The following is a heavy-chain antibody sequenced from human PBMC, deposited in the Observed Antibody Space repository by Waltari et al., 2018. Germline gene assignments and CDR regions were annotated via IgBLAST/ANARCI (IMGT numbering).Heavy chain of an antibody. CDR1: GFTFSSYS. Sequence: EVQLVESGGGLVQPGGSLRLSCVASGFTFSSYSMNWVRQAPGKGLEWVADSSSSSTINYADSVKGRFTSSRDSPKNSLYLQRNSLRAEDAAVYDCARGMVGAAYFDCWGQGALVSVSS. CDR2: SSSSSTI. V-gene: IGHV3-48*04. CDR3: ARGMVGAAYFDC. D-gene: IGHD1-26*01. J-gene: IGHJ4*02.